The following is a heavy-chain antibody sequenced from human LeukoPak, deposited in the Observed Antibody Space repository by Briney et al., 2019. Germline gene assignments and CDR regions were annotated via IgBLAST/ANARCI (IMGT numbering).Heavy chain of an antibody. CDR2: ISSSGSTT. V-gene: IGHV3-48*01. J-gene: IGHJ3*02. D-gene: IGHD3-22*01. CDR1: GFTFSTYS. Sequence: GGSLRLSCAASGFTFSTYSMNWVRQAPGKGLEWVSYISSSGSTTYYADSVKGRFTISRDNAKNSLFLQMNSLRAEDTAVYYCARDRLVNPDAFDIWGQGTMVTVSS. CDR3: ARDRLVNPDAFDI.